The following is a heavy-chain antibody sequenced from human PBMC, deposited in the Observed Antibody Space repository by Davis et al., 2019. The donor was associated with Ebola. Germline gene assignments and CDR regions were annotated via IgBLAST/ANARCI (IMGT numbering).Heavy chain of an antibody. J-gene: IGHJ4*02. D-gene: IGHD3-10*01. V-gene: IGHV3-9*01. CDR3: ARDFSGLHPN. CDR2: ISWNSGSI. Sequence: SLKISCAASGFTFDDYAMHWVRQAPGKGLEWVSGISWNSGSIGYADSVKGRFTISRDNAKNSLYLQMNSLRAEDTALYYCARDFSGLHPNWGQGTLVTVSS. CDR1: GFTFDDYA.